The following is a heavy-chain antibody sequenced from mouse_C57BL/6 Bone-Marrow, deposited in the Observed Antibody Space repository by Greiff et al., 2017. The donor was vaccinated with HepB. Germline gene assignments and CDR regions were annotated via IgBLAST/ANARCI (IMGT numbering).Heavy chain of an antibody. V-gene: IGHV8-8*01. D-gene: IGHD2-4*01. CDR1: GFSLSTFGMG. Sequence: QVQLKESGPGILQPSQTLSLTCSFSGFSLSTFGMGVGWIRQPSGKGLEWLAHIWWDDDKYYNPALKSRLTISKDTSKNQVFLKIANVDTADTATYYCARIPIYYDYDGFAYWGQGTLVTVSA. CDR2: IWWDDDK. J-gene: IGHJ3*01. CDR3: ARIPIYYDYDGFAY.